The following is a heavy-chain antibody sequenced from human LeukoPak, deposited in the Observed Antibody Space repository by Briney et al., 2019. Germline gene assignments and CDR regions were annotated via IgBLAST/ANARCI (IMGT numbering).Heavy chain of an antibody. V-gene: IGHV3-21*01. CDR2: ISTSSNYI. J-gene: IGHJ5*02. D-gene: IGHD3-3*01. CDR3: ARAPSRSEQFDP. CDR1: GFTFSSYS. Sequence: GGSLRLSCAASGFTFSSYSMNWVRQAPGKGLEWVSSISTSSNYIYYSDSVKGRFTISRDNDKNSLYLQMNSLRVEDTAVYFCARAPSRSEQFDPWAREPWSPSPQ.